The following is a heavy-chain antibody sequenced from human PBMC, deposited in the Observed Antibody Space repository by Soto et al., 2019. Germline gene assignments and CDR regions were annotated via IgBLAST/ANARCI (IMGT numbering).Heavy chain of an antibody. D-gene: IGHD6-6*01. CDR1: GYTFTNYG. Sequence: QVQLLQSGAEVKNPGASVKVSCKASGYTFTNYGITWVRQAPGQGLEWMGWISAYNGNTHYTQRLQGRVTMTTDTSTSTAYMELRGLRSDDTAVYYCASVRQLVGYFYYYMDVWGKGTTVTVSS. J-gene: IGHJ6*03. V-gene: IGHV1-18*01. CDR3: ASVRQLVGYFYYYMDV. CDR2: ISAYNGNT.